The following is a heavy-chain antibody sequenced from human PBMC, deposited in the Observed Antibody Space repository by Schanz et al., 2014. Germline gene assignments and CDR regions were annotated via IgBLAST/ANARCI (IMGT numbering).Heavy chain of an antibody. V-gene: IGHV3-9*01. CDR1: GFTFDDYA. J-gene: IGHJ2*01. CDR2: ISWNSGTA. CDR3: PREMGSALLRYFDL. D-gene: IGHD1-26*01. Sequence: EVQLVESGGGLVQPGRSLRLSCAASGFTFDDYAMHWVRQAPGKGLEYVSGISWNSGTAVYADSVKGRFTISRDNAKNTLYLQMNNLRAEDTAVYYCPREMGSALLRYFDLWGRGTLVTVSS.